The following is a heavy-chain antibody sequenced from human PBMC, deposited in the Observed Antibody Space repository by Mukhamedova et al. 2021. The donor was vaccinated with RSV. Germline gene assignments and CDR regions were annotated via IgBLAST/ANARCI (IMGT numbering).Heavy chain of an antibody. Sequence: EYMGWINPNTGDTNYAQNFQGRVTMTSDTSIITAYMELSRLRSDDTAIYYCTRDTSGARFDYWGQGTLVTVSS. D-gene: IGHD5-12*01. CDR2: INPNTGDT. J-gene: IGHJ4*02. V-gene: IGHV1-2*02. CDR3: TRDTSGARFDY.